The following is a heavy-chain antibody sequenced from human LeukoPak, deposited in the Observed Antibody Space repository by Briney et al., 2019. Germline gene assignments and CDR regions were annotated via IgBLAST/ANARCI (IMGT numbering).Heavy chain of an antibody. CDR1: GYTFTSYD. V-gene: IGHV1-8*01. CDR3: ARALGYCSGGSCYTSRCFDY. J-gene: IGHJ4*02. D-gene: IGHD2-15*01. Sequence: ASVKVSCKASGYTFTSYDINWARQATGQGLEWMGWMNPNSGNTGYAQKFQGRVTMTRNTSISTAYMELSSLRSEDTAVYYCARALGYCSGGSCYTSRCFDYWGQGTLVTVSS. CDR2: MNPNSGNT.